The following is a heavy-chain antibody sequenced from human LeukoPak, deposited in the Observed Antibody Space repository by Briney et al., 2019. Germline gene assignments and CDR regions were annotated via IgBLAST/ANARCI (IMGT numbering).Heavy chain of an antibody. V-gene: IGHV4-31*03. CDR2: IYYSGST. Sequence: SETLSLTCTVSGGSISSGGYYWSWIRQHPGKGLEWIGYIYYSGSTYYIPSLKSRVTISVDTSKNQFSLKLSSVTAADTAVYYCARTDILTGYYRATMYYFDYWGQGTLVTVSS. J-gene: IGHJ4*02. CDR3: ARTDILTGYYRATMYYFDY. D-gene: IGHD3-9*01. CDR1: GGSISSGGYY.